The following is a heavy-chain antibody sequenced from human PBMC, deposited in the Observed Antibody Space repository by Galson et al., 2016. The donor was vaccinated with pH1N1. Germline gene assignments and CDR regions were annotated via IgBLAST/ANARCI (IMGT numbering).Heavy chain of an antibody. Sequence: SVKVSCKASGGTFTSYTFTWVRQAPGQGLEWMGRMIPILGLSNYAQKFQGRVTITADKSRSTAYMELSSLKSEDTAVYFCARARGHAAMDPFDFWGQGTLVTVSS. J-gene: IGHJ4*02. D-gene: IGHD5-18*01. V-gene: IGHV1-69*02. CDR2: MIPILGLS. CDR3: ARARGHAAMDPFDF. CDR1: GGTFTSYT.